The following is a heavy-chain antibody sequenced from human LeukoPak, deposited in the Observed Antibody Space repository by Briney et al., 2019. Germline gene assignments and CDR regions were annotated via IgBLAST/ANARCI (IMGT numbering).Heavy chain of an antibody. V-gene: IGHV3-23*01. CDR2: ISGSGGST. J-gene: IGHJ4*02. CDR1: GFTFSNYA. Sequence: GGSLRLSCAASGFTFSNYAMTWVRQAPGKGLEWVSAISGSGGSTYYADSVKGRHTISRDNSKNTLYLQMNSLRAEDTAVYYCAKDSYYYGSGSPVFDYWGQGTLVTVSS. CDR3: AKDSYYYGSGSPVFDY. D-gene: IGHD3-10*01.